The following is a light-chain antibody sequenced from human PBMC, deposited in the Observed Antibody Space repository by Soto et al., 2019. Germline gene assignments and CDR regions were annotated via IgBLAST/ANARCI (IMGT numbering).Light chain of an antibody. V-gene: IGKV3D-7*01. CDR1: QRLSSSD. J-gene: IGKJ2*01. Sequence: PGERVTLSCGASQRLSSSDLTWYQQKPGQAPRLLLYGAPTRATNIPARFSGSGSGTDFTLTISSLQPEDFAVYYCQQDYNSPYTFGQGTKLDIK. CDR3: QQDYNSPYT. CDR2: GAP.